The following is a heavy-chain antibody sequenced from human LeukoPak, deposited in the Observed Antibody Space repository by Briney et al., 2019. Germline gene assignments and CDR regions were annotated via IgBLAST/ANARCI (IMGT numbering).Heavy chain of an antibody. Sequence: SETLSLTCTVSGYSITSGYYWAWIRQPPGKGLEWIGSIYHSGSTYYNPSLKSRVTISVDTSRNQFSLKLSSVTAADTAVYYCARRVLTTRSGYYYYYYMDVWGKGTTVTVSS. J-gene: IGHJ6*03. CDR2: IYHSGST. V-gene: IGHV4-38-2*02. D-gene: IGHD4/OR15-4a*01. CDR3: ARRVLTTRSGYYYYYYMDV. CDR1: GYSITSGYY.